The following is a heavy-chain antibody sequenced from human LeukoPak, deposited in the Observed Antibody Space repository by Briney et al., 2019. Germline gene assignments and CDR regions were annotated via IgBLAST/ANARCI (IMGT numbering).Heavy chain of an antibody. CDR1: GFTFDDYA. Sequence: PGRSLRLSCAASGFTFDDYAMHWVRQAPGKGLAWVSGISWNSGSIGYADSVKGRFTISRDNAKNSLYLQMNSLRAEDMALYYCAKALTPYYYDSSGYSIGGSFDYWGQGTLVTVSS. CDR3: AKALTPYYYDSSGYSIGGSFDY. D-gene: IGHD3-22*01. J-gene: IGHJ4*02. V-gene: IGHV3-9*03. CDR2: ISWNSGSI.